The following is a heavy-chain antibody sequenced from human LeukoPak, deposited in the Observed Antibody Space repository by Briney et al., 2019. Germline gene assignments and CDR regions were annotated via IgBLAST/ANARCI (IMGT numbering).Heavy chain of an antibody. CDR1: GFTFSKYN. CDR2: ISRSSTTI. J-gene: IGHJ4*02. CDR3: AGEEVVETANFDF. V-gene: IGHV3-48*02. Sequence: GGSLRLSCAASGFTFSKYNMNWVRQAPGKGLEWISFISRSSTTINYADSVKGRFTMSRDNAKNSLYLQMNSLRDDDTAVYYCAGEEVVETANFDFWGRGTLVTVSS. D-gene: IGHD2-21*02.